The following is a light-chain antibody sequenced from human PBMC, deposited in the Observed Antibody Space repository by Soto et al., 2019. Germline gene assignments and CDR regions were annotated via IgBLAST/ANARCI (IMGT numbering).Light chain of an antibody. CDR3: CSYAGSSTQV. V-gene: IGLV2-23*02. J-gene: IGLJ2*01. CDR2: EVD. Sequence: QSALTQPASVSGSPGQSITISCTGTSSDVGSYNLVSWYQQHPGKAPKLMIYEVDKRPSGVSNRFSGSKSGNTASLTISWLQDEDEGDYYCCSYAGSSTQVFGGGTKVTVL. CDR1: SSDVGSYNL.